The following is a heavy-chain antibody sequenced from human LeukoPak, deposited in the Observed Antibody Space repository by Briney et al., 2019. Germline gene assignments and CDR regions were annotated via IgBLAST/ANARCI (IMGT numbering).Heavy chain of an antibody. CDR2: IYYSGST. Sequence: SETLSLTCIVSGGSISSYYWSWIRQPPGKGLVWIGYIYYSGSTNYNPSLKSRVTISVDTSKNQFSLKLSSVTAADTAVYYCARAYDSSGYYFRGLLDWGQGTQVTVSS. CDR1: GGSISSYY. J-gene: IGHJ4*02. V-gene: IGHV4-59*01. D-gene: IGHD3-22*01. CDR3: ARAYDSSGYYFRGLLD.